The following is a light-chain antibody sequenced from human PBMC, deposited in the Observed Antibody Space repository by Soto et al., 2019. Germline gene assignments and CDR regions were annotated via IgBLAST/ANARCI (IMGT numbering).Light chain of an antibody. CDR3: CSYAGRYIYV. V-gene: IGLV2-11*01. CDR2: DVS. J-gene: IGLJ1*01. Sequence: QSVLTQPRSVSGSPGQSVSISCTGTSSDVGGYNYVSWYQQHPGKAPKVIIYDVSKRPSGVPDRFSGSKSGNTASLTISGLQSEDVADYYCCSYAGRYIYVFGTGTKLTVL. CDR1: SSDVGGYNY.